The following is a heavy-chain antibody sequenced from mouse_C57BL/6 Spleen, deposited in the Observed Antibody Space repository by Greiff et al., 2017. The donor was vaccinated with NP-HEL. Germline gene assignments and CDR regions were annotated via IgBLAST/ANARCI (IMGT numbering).Heavy chain of an antibody. Sequence: VQLQQSGPELVKPGASVKISCKASGYAFSSSWMNWVKQRPGKGLEWIGRIYPGDGDTNYNGKFKGKATLTADKSSSTAYMQLSSLTSEDAAVYFCVCDRLYGSSPAWFAYWGQGTLVTVSA. CDR3: VCDRLYGSSPAWFAY. CDR1: GYAFSSSW. J-gene: IGHJ3*01. V-gene: IGHV1-82*01. D-gene: IGHD1-1*01. CDR2: IYPGDGDT.